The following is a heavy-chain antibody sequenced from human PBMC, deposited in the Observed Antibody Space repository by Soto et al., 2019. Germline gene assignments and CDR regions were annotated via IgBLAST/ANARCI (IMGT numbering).Heavy chain of an antibody. V-gene: IGHV3-33*01. CDR1: GFTFSSYG. J-gene: IGHJ6*02. Sequence: QVQLVESGGGVVQPGRSLRLSCAASGFTFSSYGMHWVRQAPGKGLEWVTIIWYDGSNKYYADSVKGRFTISRDNSKNTLYLQMNSLRAEDTAVYYCARAYGSGADVWGHGTTVTVSS. D-gene: IGHD3-10*01. CDR2: IWYDGSNK. CDR3: ARAYGSGADV.